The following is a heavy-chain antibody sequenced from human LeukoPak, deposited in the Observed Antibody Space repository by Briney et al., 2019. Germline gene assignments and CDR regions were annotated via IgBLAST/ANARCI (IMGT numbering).Heavy chain of an antibody. J-gene: IGHJ4*02. CDR3: ARHVRRITMIVVVIDY. CDR1: GGSISSYY. CDR2: IYYSGST. D-gene: IGHD3-22*01. Sequence: SETLSLTCTVSGGSISSYYWSWIRRPPGKGLEWIGYIYYSGSTNYNPSLKSRVTISVDTSKNQFSLKLSSVTAADTAVYYCARHVRRITMIVVVIDYWGQGTLVTVSS. V-gene: IGHV4-59*08.